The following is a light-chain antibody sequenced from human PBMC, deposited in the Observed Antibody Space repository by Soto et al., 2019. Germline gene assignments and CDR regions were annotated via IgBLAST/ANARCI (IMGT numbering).Light chain of an antibody. CDR3: QHFGGTTFT. Sequence: VMTQSPATLSVSPGERAALSCRASQSVSTNLAWYQQKPGQPPRLLIYFASTRATAVPARFTAGGSGTEFTLTISRLEPGDFAVYYCQHFGGTTFTFGQGTRLEIK. J-gene: IGKJ5*01. V-gene: IGKV3-15*01. CDR1: QSVSTN. CDR2: FAS.